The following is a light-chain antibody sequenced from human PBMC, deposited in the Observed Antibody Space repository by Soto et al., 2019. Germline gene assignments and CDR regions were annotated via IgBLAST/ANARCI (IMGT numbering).Light chain of an antibody. V-gene: IGLV2-11*01. CDR1: SSDVGAYNY. CDR2: DVS. CDR3: CSYAVSYTLV. Sequence: QSVLTQPRSVSGSPGQSVTISCTGTSSDVGAYNYVSWYQQHPGKVPKLMIYDVSRRPPGVPDRFSGSKSGNTASLTISGLRADDEAAYYCCSYAVSYTLVFGGGTKLTVL. J-gene: IGLJ3*02.